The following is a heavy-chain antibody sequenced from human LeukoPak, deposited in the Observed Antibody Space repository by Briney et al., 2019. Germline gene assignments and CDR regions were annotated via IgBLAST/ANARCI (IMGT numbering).Heavy chain of an antibody. CDR2: ISYDGSNK. D-gene: IGHD3-10*01. CDR3: AKSGVVWFGEFSPKRCYYMDV. CDR1: GFTFNSYG. J-gene: IGHJ6*03. Sequence: GGSLRLSCAASGFTFNSYGMHWVRQAPGKGLEWVAVISYDGSNKYYADSVKGRFTISRDNSKNTLYLQMNSLRAEDTAVYYCAKSGVVWFGEFSPKRCYYMDVWGKGTTVTVSS. V-gene: IGHV3-30*18.